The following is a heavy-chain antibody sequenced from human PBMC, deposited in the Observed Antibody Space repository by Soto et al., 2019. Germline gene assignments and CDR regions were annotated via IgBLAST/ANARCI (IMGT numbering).Heavy chain of an antibody. CDR2: IKQDGSEK. J-gene: IGHJ3*02. D-gene: IGHD5-18*01. CDR3: ARDHVDTARQYAFDI. Sequence: GGSLRLSCAASGFTFSSYWMSWVRQAPGKGLEWVANIKQDGSEKYYVDSVKGRFTISRDNAKNSLYLQMNSLRAEDTAVYYCARDHVDTARQYAFDIWGQGTMVTVSS. V-gene: IGHV3-7*03. CDR1: GFTFSSYW.